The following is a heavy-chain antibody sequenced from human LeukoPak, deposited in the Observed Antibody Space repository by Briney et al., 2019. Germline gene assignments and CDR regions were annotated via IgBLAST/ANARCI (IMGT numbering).Heavy chain of an antibody. CDR3: ARDWDFMAFDY. Sequence: EASVKVSCKASGYTFTGYYMHWVRQAPGQGLEWMGWINPNSGGTNYAQKFQGRVTMTRDTSISIAYMELSRLRSDDTAVYYCARDWDFMAFDYWGQGTLVTVSS. CDR2: INPNSGGT. V-gene: IGHV1-2*02. D-gene: IGHD3-3*01. J-gene: IGHJ4*02. CDR1: GYTFTGYY.